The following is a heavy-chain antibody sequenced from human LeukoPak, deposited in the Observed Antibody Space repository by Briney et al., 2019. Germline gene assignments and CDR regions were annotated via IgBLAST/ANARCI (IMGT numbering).Heavy chain of an antibody. J-gene: IGHJ4*02. CDR3: AREGIVRTYDQ. D-gene: IGHD2/OR15-2a*01. V-gene: IGHV4-59*12. CDR2: IYYSGIT. CDR1: GGSISSYY. Sequence: SETLSLTCTVSGGSISSYYWYWFRQPPGKELEWIACIYYSGITHYNPSLKSRVTISLDTSKNQFSLRLNSVTAADTAVYYCAREGIVRTYDQWGQGTLVTVSS.